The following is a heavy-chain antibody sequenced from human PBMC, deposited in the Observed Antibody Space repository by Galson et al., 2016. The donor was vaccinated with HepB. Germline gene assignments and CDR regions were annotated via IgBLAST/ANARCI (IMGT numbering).Heavy chain of an antibody. CDR1: GYTFIIYY. D-gene: IGHD3-16*01. J-gene: IGHJ4*01. Sequence: SVKVSCKASGYTFIIYYIHWVRQAPGQGLEWMGIINPIAGTTTYEQRFQGRLTLTRDTSTSTVYMDLSSLTSEDTAVYYCTRERGSHGFDYWGHGTLVTVSS. CDR2: INPIAGTT. V-gene: IGHV1-46*01. CDR3: TRERGSHGFDY.